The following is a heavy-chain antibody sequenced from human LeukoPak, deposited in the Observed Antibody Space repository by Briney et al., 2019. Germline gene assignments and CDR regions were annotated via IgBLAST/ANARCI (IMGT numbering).Heavy chain of an antibody. Sequence: SVKVSCKASGATFSSYAITWVRQAPGQGLEWMGGIIPIFGTANYAQKFQGRVAITTDESTSTAYMELSSLRSEDTAVYYCARDPGRYCSSTSCYRASAGFDPWGQGTLVTVSS. CDR1: GATFSSYA. V-gene: IGHV1-69*05. CDR3: ARDPGRYCSSTSCYRASAGFDP. CDR2: IIPIFGTA. D-gene: IGHD2-2*01. J-gene: IGHJ5*02.